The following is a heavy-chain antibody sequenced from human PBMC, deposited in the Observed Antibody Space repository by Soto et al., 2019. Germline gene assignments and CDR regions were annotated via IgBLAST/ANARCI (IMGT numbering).Heavy chain of an antibody. CDR2: IYHTGGT. CDR3: ATRITVFGLLIPPFDP. J-gene: IGHJ5*02. CDR1: GGSVNGYY. Sequence: SETLSLTCAVYGGSVNGYYWNWIRQPPGKGLEWIGEIYHTGGTHYNPSLKSRVTMSVDTSKNQFSLRLSSVTAADTAIYYCATRITVFGLLIPPFDPWGQGTQVTVSS. V-gene: IGHV4-34*01. D-gene: IGHD3-3*01.